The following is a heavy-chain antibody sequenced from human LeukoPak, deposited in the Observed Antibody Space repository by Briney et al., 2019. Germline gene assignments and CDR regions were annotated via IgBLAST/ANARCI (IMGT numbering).Heavy chain of an antibody. V-gene: IGHV4-34*01. D-gene: IGHD6-19*01. CDR3: ARESVAGTAFLFWFDP. J-gene: IGHJ5*02. Sequence: SETLSLTCAVYGGSFSGYYWSWIRQPPGKGLEWIGEINHSGSTNYNPSLKSRVTISVDTSKSQFSLKLSSVTAADTAVYYCARESVAGTAFLFWFDPWGQGTLVTVSS. CDR2: INHSGST. CDR1: GGSFSGYY.